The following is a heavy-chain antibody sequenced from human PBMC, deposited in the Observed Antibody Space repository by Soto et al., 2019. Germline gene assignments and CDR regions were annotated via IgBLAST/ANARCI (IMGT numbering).Heavy chain of an antibody. D-gene: IGHD2-8*01. V-gene: IGHV1-46*01. Sequence: QVQLVQSGAEVKKPGAPVKVSCEASGYILTSQYMHWVRQAPGQGLEWMGIINPSGGNTNYAQKFQGRVTMTRDTSTSTVYMELSSLRSEDTAVYYCARAINRVSHFDYWGQGTPVIVSS. CDR1: GYILTSQY. CDR3: ARAINRVSHFDY. J-gene: IGHJ4*02. CDR2: INPSGGNT.